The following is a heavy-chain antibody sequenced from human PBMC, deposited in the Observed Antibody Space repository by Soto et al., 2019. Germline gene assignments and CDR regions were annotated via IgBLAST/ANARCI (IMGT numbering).Heavy chain of an antibody. V-gene: IGHV3-23*01. CDR2: TGLNGRTT. CDR3: ATVHSTSRSFAY. CDR1: GFTFSMSA. Sequence: EVQLLESGGGLVQPGGSLRLSSAASGFTFSMSAMTWVRKAPGKGLEWVSTTGLNGRTTYYADSVKGRFTVSRDNSKNTLDLHMSSLRAEDTAVYYCATVHSTSRSFAYWGQGTLVTVSS. D-gene: IGHD6-6*01. J-gene: IGHJ4*02.